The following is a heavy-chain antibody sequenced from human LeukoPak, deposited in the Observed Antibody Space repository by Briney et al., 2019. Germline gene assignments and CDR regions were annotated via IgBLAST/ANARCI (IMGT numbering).Heavy chain of an antibody. D-gene: IGHD2-21*02. CDR2: INYSGGT. CDR3: ARGGVVVTADDAFDI. J-gene: IGHJ3*02. V-gene: IGHV4-31*03. CDR1: GGSISSGGYY. Sequence: SQTLSLTCTVSGGSISSGGYYWNWFRQHPGKGLEWIGYINYSGGTFYNPSLKSRVTISVDTSKNQFSLKLSSVTAADTAVYYCARGGVVVTADDAFDIWGQGTMVTVSS.